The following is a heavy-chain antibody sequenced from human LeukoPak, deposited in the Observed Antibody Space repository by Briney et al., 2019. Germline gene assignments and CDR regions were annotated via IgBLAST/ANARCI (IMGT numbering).Heavy chain of an antibody. CDR1: GGSIRSYY. J-gene: IGHJ3*02. Sequence: SETLSLTCTVSGGSIRSYYWGWIRQPPWSGLEWIEYTYYSGRTNYNPSLKSRVTISVDTSKNQFSLKLSSVTAADTAVYYCARDLLYYDILTGLVVGPSTFDIWGQGTMVTVSS. V-gene: IGHV4-59*01. D-gene: IGHD3-9*01. CDR3: ARDLLYYDILTGLVVGPSTFDI. CDR2: TYYSGRT.